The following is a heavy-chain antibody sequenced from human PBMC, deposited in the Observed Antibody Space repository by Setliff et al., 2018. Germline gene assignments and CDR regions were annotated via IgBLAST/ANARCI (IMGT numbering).Heavy chain of an antibody. CDR1: GYTFTSYD. Sequence: ASVKVSCKASGYTFTSYDINWVRQATGQGLEWMGWMNPNSGNTGYAQKFQGRVTMTRNTSISTAYMELSSLRSEDTAVYYCAREGYCSGGSSHRCVYYGMDVWGQGTTVTVSS. J-gene: IGHJ6*02. CDR2: MNPNSGNT. V-gene: IGHV1-8*01. D-gene: IGHD2-15*01. CDR3: AREGYCSGGSSHRCVYYGMDV.